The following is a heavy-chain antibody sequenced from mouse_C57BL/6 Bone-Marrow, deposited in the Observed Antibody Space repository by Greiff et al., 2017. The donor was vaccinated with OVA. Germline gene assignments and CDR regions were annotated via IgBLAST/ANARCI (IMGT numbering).Heavy chain of an antibody. CDR1: GYSITSGYY. D-gene: IGHD1-1*01. CDR3: ARGTYYYGSSPFAY. J-gene: IGHJ3*01. Sequence: EVQVVESGPGLVKPSQSLSLTCSVTGYSITSGYYWNWIRQFPGNKLEWMGYISYDGSNNYNPSLKNRISITRDTSKNQFFLKLNSVTTEDTATYYCARGTYYYGSSPFAYWGQGTLVTVSA. CDR2: ISYDGSN. V-gene: IGHV3-6*01.